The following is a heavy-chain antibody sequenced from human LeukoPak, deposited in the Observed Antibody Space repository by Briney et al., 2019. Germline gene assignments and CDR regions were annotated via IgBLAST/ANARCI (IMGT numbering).Heavy chain of an antibody. J-gene: IGHJ6*03. CDR3: ARLYSTRWNYYYYYMDV. D-gene: IGHD2-21*01. CDR2: INHSGST. CDR1: GGSFSGYY. V-gene: IGHV4-34*01. Sequence: SETLSLTCAVYGGSFSGYYWSWIRQPPGKGLEWIGEINHSGSTNYNPSLKSRVTISVDTSKNQFSLKLSSVTAADTAVYYCARLYSTRWNYYYYYMDVWGKGTTVTISS.